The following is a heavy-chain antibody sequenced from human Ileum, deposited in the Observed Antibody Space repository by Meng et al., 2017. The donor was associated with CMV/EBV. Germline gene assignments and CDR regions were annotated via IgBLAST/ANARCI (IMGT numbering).Heavy chain of an antibody. D-gene: IGHD1-26*01. Sequence: GGSLRLSCAASGFTFSSYSMNWVRQAPGKGLEWVSFISSSSSYIYYADSVKGRVTISRDNAKNSLYRQMNSLRGEDTAVYYCARDRGGSSYGLIWGQGTLVTVSS. CDR2: ISSSSSYI. CDR3: ARDRGGSSYGLI. J-gene: IGHJ4*02. V-gene: IGHV3-21*01. CDR1: GFTFSSYS.